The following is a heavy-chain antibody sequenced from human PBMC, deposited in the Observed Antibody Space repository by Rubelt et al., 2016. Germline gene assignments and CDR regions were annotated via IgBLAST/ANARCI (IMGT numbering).Heavy chain of an antibody. V-gene: IGHV4-34*01. D-gene: IGHD6-19*01. J-gene: IGHJ4*02. CDR1: GGSFSGYY. CDR2: INHSGST. CDR3: ARDHSSGWYLEGFFDY. Sequence: QVQLQQWGAGLLKPSETLSLTCAVYGGSFSGYYWSWIRQPPGKGLEWIGEINHSGSTYYNPSLKSRVTISVDTSKNQCSRRLSSVTAADTAVYYCARDHSSGWYLEGFFDYWGQGTLVTVSS.